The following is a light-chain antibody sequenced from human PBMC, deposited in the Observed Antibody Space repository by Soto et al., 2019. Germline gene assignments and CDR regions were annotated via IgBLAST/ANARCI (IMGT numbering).Light chain of an antibody. CDR2: GAS. CDR1: QSVSSSY. Sequence: EIVLTQSPGTLSLSPGERATLSCRASQSVSSSYLAWYQQKPGQAPRLLIYGASSRATGIPARFSGSGSGTEFTLTISSLESEDFAIYYCQHYSSWPPITFGQGTRLEIK. J-gene: IGKJ5*01. CDR3: QHYSSWPPIT. V-gene: IGKV3-20*01.